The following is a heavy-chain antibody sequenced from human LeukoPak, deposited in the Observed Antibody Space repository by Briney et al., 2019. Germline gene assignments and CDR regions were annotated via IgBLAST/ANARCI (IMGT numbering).Heavy chain of an antibody. CDR1: GFSFRTYG. CDR3: AKEVGDFDGFDV. J-gene: IGHJ3*01. Sequence: PGGSLRLSCAGPGFSFRTYGMHWVRQAPGMGLEYVAVISPDGSGKVYANSVKGRLTISRDNSKNTVDLQMNSLGAEDTAVYYCAKEVGDFDGFDVWGQGTMVTVSS. D-gene: IGHD4-17*01. V-gene: IGHV3-30*18. CDR2: ISPDGSGK.